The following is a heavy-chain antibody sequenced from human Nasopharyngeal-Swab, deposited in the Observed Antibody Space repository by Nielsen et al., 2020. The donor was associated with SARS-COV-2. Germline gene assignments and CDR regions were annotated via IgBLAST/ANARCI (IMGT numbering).Heavy chain of an antibody. CDR2: IWYDGSNK. Sequence: WIRKPPGKGLEWVAVIWYDGSNKYYADPVKGRFTISRDNSKNTLYLQMNSLRAEDTAVYYCAREAGTTVTTYVGVSAYWGQGTLVTVSS. D-gene: IGHD4-17*01. V-gene: IGHV3-33*01. J-gene: IGHJ4*02. CDR3: AREAGTTVTTYVGVSAY.